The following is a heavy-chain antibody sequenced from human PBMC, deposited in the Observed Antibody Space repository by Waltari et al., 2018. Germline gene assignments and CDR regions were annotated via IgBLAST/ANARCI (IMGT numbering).Heavy chain of an antibody. CDR2: IIPLTGAR. CDR1: GGTFSDYT. J-gene: IGHJ5*02. CDR3: ARAPIGADNWFDP. D-gene: IGHD5-12*01. Sequence: QVQLIQSGAEVKIPGSSVKVSCKASGGTFSDYTFSWVRQAPGQGLEWMGGIIPLTGARNDAQKFQDRVTITADKSTSTAYMELNSLMSEDTALYYCARAPIGADNWFDPWGQGTLVTVSS. V-gene: IGHV1-69*08.